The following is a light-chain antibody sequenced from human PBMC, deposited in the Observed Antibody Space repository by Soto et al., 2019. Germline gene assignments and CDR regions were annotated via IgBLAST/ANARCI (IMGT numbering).Light chain of an antibody. CDR3: QSYDSSLSGSV. CDR1: SSNIGAGYD. CDR2: GNS. V-gene: IGLV1-40*01. Sequence: QSVLTQPPSVSGAPGQRVTISCTGSSSNIGAGYDVHWYQQLPGTAPKLLIYGNSNQPSGVPDRLSGSKSGTSASLAITGLQAEDEADYYCQSYDSSLSGSVFGGGTQLTVL. J-gene: IGLJ7*01.